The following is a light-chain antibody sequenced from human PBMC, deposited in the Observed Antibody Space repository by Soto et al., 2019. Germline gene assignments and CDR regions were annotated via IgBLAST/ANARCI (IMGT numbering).Light chain of an antibody. CDR1: SSDVGSYDL. J-gene: IGLJ2*01. Sequence: QSALTQPASGSGSPGQSITISCTGTSSDVGSYDLVSWYQHHPGTAPKLILYEVTKRPSGVSNRFSGSKSGNTASLTISGLQTEDDSHYYCCSYANGNTLLFGGGIKVTVL. CDR3: CSYANGNTLL. CDR2: EVT. V-gene: IGLV2-23*02.